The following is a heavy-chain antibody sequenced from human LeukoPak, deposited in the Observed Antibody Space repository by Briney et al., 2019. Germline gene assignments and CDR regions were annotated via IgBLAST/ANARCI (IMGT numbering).Heavy chain of an antibody. CDR1: GFTFSTFA. Sequence: GGSLRLSCAASGFTFSTFAMLWVRQAPGKGLVWVSRINSDGSTTTYADSVKGRFTISRDNAKNTLYLQMSSLRAEDTAVYYCARDRRLWNMDVWGTGTTVTISS. CDR2: INSDGSTT. V-gene: IGHV3-74*01. CDR3: ARDRRLWNMDV. J-gene: IGHJ6*03. D-gene: IGHD4/OR15-4a*01.